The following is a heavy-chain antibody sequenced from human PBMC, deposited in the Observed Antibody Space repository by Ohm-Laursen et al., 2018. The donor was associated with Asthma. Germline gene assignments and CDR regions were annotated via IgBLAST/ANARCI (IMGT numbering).Heavy chain of an antibody. CDR2: IKPDGSEK. V-gene: IGHV3-7*01. D-gene: IGHD2-8*01. J-gene: IGHJ6*02. CDR3: ARDKPENEVNGYYYGMDV. Sequence: GSLRLSCAASGFTFSRSYMTWVRQAPGKGLESVAKIKPDGSEKYYVDSVKGRFTISRDNAKNSLYLQMNSLRAEDTAVYYCARDKPENEVNGYYYGMDVWGQGTTVTVSS. CDR1: GFTFSRSY.